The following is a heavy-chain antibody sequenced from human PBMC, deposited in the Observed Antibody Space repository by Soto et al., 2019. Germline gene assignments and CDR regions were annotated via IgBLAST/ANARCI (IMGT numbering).Heavy chain of an antibody. CDR2: INHSGST. V-gene: IGHV4-34*01. CDR3: AREVIWYYYMDV. Sequence: SETLSLTCAVYGGSFSGYYWSWIRQPPGKGLEWIGEINHSGSTNYNPSLKSRVTISVDTSKNQFSLKLSSVTAADTAVYYCAREVIWYYYMDVWGKGTTVTVSS. CDR1: GGSFSGYY. J-gene: IGHJ6*03.